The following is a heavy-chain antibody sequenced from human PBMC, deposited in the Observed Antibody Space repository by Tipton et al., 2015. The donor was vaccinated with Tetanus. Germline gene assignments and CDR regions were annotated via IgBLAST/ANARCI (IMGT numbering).Heavy chain of an antibody. CDR1: GGSINNGSFY. Sequence: TLSLTCTVSGGSINNGSFYWGWIRQPPGKGLEWIGSVFYSGSSFYNPSLKSRVTMSADTSRNQFSLKLTSVTAADTAIYYCARRGNQSSSSSGGLDVWGQGTTVTVSS. CDR3: ARRGNQSSSSSGGLDV. CDR2: VFYSGSS. V-gene: IGHV4-39*07. J-gene: IGHJ6*02. D-gene: IGHD6-13*01.